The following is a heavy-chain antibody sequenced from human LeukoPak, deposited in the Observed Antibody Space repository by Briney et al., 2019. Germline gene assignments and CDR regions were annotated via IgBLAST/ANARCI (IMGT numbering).Heavy chain of an antibody. CDR2: IKQDGSQK. CDR3: ARDPTVTNFHDAFDI. D-gene: IGHD4-17*01. V-gene: IGHV3-7*05. CDR1: GFTFSSYW. J-gene: IGHJ3*02. Sequence: GGSLRLSCAASGFTFSSYWMSWVRQAPGKGLEWVATIKQDGSQKEYVESVKGRFTISRDNAKNSPYLQMNRLRAEDTAVYYCARDPTVTNFHDAFDIWGQGTMVTVSS.